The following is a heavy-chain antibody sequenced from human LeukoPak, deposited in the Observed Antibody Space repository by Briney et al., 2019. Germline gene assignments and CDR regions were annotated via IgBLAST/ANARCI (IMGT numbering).Heavy chain of an antibody. V-gene: IGHV3-48*02. D-gene: IGHD5-24*01. CDR3: ARGAGYNYPYYFDY. CDR1: GFTLSSYS. CDR2: IDSDTYGNTI. Sequence: GGSLRLSCAASGFTLSSYSMNWVRQAPGKGLEWISYIDSDTYGNTIYYPHTVKGRFTISRDNAKNSLYLQMDSLRDEDTAVYYCARGAGYNYPYYFDYWGQGTLVTVSS. J-gene: IGHJ4*02.